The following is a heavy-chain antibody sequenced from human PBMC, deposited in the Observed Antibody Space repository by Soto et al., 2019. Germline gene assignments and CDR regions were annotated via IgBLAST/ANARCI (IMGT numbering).Heavy chain of an antibody. J-gene: IGHJ6*02. CDR1: GFTFSRYW. CDR2: ISSYGSDT. D-gene: IGHD1-20*01. CDR3: ASNEVYAEGYYWYGIDV. Sequence: EVQLVESGGGLVLPGGSLRLSCAASGFTFSRYWMHWVRQAPGKGLVWVSRISSYGSDTHYADSVKGRFTISRDNAKKTLYLQMISMRGDDKAVDYCASNEVYAEGYYWYGIDVWGQGTTVTVSS. V-gene: IGHV3-74*01.